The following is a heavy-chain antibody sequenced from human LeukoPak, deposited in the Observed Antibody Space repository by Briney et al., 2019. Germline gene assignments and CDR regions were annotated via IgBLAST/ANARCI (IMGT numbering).Heavy chain of an antibody. D-gene: IGHD6-19*01. V-gene: IGHV3-48*01. CDR2: ISGGSSTI. Sequence: QSGGSLRLSCAASGFTLSSYSMNWVSQVPGKGLEWVSYISGGSSTIYYADSVKGRFTVSRDNAKNSLYLLMDTLRAEDTAVYYCARVGSNQWLDYWGQGTLVTVSS. CDR3: ARVGSNQWLDY. CDR1: GFTLSSYS. J-gene: IGHJ4*02.